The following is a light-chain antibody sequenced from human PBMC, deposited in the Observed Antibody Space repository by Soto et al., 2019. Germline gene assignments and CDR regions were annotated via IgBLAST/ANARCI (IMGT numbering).Light chain of an antibody. V-gene: IGKV3-15*01. Sequence: EIVLTQSPATLSLSPGERATLSRRASQSVSSNFAWYQQKPGQAPRLLIYDASTRATGIPARFSGSGSGTEFTLTISSLQSEDFAVYFCQQYNNWPPWTFGQGTKVDIK. CDR2: DAS. CDR1: QSVSSN. CDR3: QQYNNWPPWT. J-gene: IGKJ1*01.